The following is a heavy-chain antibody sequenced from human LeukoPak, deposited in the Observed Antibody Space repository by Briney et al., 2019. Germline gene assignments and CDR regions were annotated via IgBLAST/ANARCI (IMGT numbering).Heavy chain of an antibody. D-gene: IGHD5/OR15-5a*01. CDR3: ATSDTVSTYNWFDP. V-gene: IGHV4-39*01. CDR1: GGSISSNTYF. CDR2: IRYSGST. J-gene: IGHJ5*02. Sequence: SSETLSLTCTVSGGSISSNTYFWGWIRRPPGKGLEWIGSIRYSGSTYYNPSLKSRVTISVDTSKNQFSLNLSSLTGADTAVYYCATSDTVSTYNWFDPWGQGTLVTVS.